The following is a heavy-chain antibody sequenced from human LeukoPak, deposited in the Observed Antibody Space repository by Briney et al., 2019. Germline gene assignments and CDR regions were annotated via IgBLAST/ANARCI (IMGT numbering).Heavy chain of an antibody. V-gene: IGHV4-61*08. Sequence: SETLSLTCTVSGGSISSGGYYWSWIRQHPGKGLEWIGYIYYSGSTYYNPSLKSRVTISVDTSKNQFSLKLSSVTAADTAVYYCARDNAGGYFDYWGQETLVTVSS. D-gene: IGHD3-16*01. CDR3: ARDNAGGYFDY. J-gene: IGHJ4*02. CDR1: GGSISSGGYY. CDR2: IYYSGST.